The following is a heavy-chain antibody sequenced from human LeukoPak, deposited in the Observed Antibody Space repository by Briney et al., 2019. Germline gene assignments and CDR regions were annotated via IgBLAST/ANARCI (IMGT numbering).Heavy chain of an antibody. CDR3: ARAKAGPRETPER. D-gene: IGHD3-10*01. V-gene: IGHV1-2*02. CDR2: INPNSGGT. Sequence: GASVKVSCKASGYTFTGYYMHWVRQAPGQGLEWMGWINPNSGGTNYAQKFQGRVTMTRDTSISTAYMELSRLRSDDTAVYYCARAKAGPRETPERWGQGTLVTVSS. J-gene: IGHJ4*02. CDR1: GYTFTGYY.